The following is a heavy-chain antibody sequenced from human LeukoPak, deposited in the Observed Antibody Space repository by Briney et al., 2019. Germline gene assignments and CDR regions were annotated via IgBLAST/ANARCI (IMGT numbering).Heavy chain of an antibody. Sequence: GASVKVSCKASGYTFTGYYMHWVRQAPGQGLEWMGWINPNSGGKNYAQKFQGRVNMTRDTSISTAYMELSRLISDDTAVYYCARGSDDFWSGYSPSYWGQGTLVTVSS. V-gene: IGHV1-2*02. CDR3: ARGSDDFWSGYSPSY. CDR1: GYTFTGYY. J-gene: IGHJ4*02. D-gene: IGHD3-3*01. CDR2: INPNSGGK.